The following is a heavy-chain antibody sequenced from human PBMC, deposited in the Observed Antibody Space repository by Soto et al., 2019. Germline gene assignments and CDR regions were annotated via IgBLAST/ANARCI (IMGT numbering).Heavy chain of an antibody. J-gene: IGHJ6*02. Sequence: GGSLRLSCAASGFTFSNAWMSWVRQAPGKGLEWVGRIKSKTDGGTTDYAAPMKGRFTISRDDSKNTLYLQMNSLKTEDTAVYYCTTVRGVVIYYGMDVWGQGTTVTVSS. D-gene: IGHD3-3*01. CDR2: IKSKTDGGTT. CDR3: TTVRGVVIYYGMDV. V-gene: IGHV3-15*01. CDR1: GFTFSNAW.